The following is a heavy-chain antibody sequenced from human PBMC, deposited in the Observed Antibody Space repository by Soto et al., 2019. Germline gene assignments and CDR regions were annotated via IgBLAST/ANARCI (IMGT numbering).Heavy chain of an antibody. J-gene: IGHJ6*02. V-gene: IGHV3-23*01. CDR2: ISGSGGST. CDR1: GFTFSDFA. D-gene: IGHD3-3*01. CDR3: ATDRITIFGVVISDYYYGMDV. Sequence: PGGSLRLSCAASGFTFSDFAMSWVRQAPGKGLEWVSAISGSGGSTYYADSVKGRFTISRDNSKNTLYLQMNSLRAEDTAVYYCATDRITIFGVVISDYYYGMDVWGQGTMVTVSS.